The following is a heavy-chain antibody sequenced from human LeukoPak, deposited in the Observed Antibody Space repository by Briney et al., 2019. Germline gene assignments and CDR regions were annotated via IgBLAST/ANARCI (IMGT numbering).Heavy chain of an antibody. CDR3: AKAHPATYEWFGELFILPSFDP. CDR1: GFTFSSYA. Sequence: QPGGSLRLSCAASGFTFSSYAMSWVRQAPGRGLEWVSAISGSGGSTYYADSVKGRFTISRDNSKNTLYLQMNSLRAEDTAVYYCAKAHPATYEWFGELFILPSFDPWDQGTLVTVSS. CDR2: ISGSGGST. J-gene: IGHJ5*02. V-gene: IGHV3-23*01. D-gene: IGHD3-10*01.